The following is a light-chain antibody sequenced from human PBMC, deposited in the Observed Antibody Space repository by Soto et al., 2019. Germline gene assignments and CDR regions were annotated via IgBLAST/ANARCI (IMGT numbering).Light chain of an antibody. CDR3: QQRSSWPWT. J-gene: IGKJ1*01. V-gene: IGKV3-11*01. Sequence: EIVMTQSPATLSLSPGERATLSCRASQTIDNTLAWYQRKPGQAPRLLMYDVSNRATGIPASFSGSGSGTDFTLTITSIEPEDFAVYYCQQRSSWPWTFGQGTKLEIK. CDR1: QTIDNT. CDR2: DVS.